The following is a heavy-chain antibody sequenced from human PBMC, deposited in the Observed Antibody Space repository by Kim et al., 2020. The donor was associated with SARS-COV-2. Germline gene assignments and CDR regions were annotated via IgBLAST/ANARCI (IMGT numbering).Heavy chain of an antibody. Sequence: GGSLRLSCAASGFTFSSYWMYWVRQAPGKGLVWVSRINSDGSSTTYADSVKGRFTISRDNAKNTLYLQMNSLRAEDTAVYYCAKLVNGHDSLDYWGQGTLITVSS. CDR1: GFTFSSYW. J-gene: IGHJ4*02. V-gene: IGHV3-74*01. D-gene: IGHD5-12*01. CDR2: INSDGSST. CDR3: AKLVNGHDSLDY.